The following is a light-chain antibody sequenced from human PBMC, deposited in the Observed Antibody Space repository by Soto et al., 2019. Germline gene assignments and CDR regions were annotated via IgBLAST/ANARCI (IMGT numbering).Light chain of an antibody. Sequence: QSALTQPPSASGSPGQSVTISCIGTSSDVGGYNYVSWYQQHPGKAPKLMIYEVSKRPSGVPDRFSGPKSGNTASLTVSGLQAEDEADYSCCSYAASNNLGVFGGGTKLTAL. CDR3: CSYAASNNLGV. V-gene: IGLV2-8*01. J-gene: IGLJ2*01. CDR2: EVS. CDR1: SSDVGGYNY.